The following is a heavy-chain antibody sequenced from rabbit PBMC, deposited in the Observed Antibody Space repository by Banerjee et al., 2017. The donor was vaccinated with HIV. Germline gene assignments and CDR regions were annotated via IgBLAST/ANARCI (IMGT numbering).Heavy chain of an antibody. CDR2: IGTGGNT. V-gene: IGHV1S40*01. Sequence: QSLEESGGDLVKPGASRTLTCTASGFTFSTYGVNWVRQAPGKGLEWIATIGTGGNTYYASWAVGRFTISSPTVTLQMTSLTAADTATYFCATWAYSGSGGWLWGQGTLVTVS. CDR3: ATWAYSGSGGWL. D-gene: IGHD1-1*01. CDR1: GFTFSTYG. J-gene: IGHJ3*01.